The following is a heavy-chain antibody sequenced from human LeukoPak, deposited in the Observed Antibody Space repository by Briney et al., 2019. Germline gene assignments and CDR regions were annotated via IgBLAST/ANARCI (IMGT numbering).Heavy chain of an antibody. V-gene: IGHV3-30*18. CDR1: GFTFSRNA. D-gene: IGHD4-17*01. Sequence: GGSLRLSCAASGFTFSRNAMSWVRQAPAKGLEWVAIISYDGSNKYYADSVKGRFTISRDNSKNTLYLQMNSLRAEDTAVYYCAKSTTVTQRGYFDYWGQGTLVTVSS. J-gene: IGHJ4*02. CDR3: AKSTTVTQRGYFDY. CDR2: ISYDGSNK.